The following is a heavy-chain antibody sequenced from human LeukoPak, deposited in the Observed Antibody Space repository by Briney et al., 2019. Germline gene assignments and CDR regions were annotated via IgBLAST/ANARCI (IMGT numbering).Heavy chain of an antibody. D-gene: IGHD2-21*01. CDR2: IRDSSSYI. V-gene: IGHV3-21*01. Sequence: PGGSLRLSCAASGFTFSTYSMNWVRQAPGKGLEWISSIRDSSSYIYYADSVKGRFTLSRDNAKNSLYLQMSSLRAEDTAVYYCAREGTAYCGGDCYLDYWGQGTLVTVS. CDR3: AREGTAYCGGDCYLDY. J-gene: IGHJ4*02. CDR1: GFTFSTYS.